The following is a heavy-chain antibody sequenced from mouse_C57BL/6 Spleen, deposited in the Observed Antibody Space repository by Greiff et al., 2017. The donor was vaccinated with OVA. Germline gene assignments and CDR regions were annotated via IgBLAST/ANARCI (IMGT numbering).Heavy chain of an antibody. D-gene: IGHD2-2*01. V-gene: IGHV5-4*01. CDR3: ARGGGYDYAMDY. J-gene: IGHJ4*01. CDR2: ISDGGSYT. Sequence: EVQVVESGGGLVKPGGSLKLSCAASGFTFSSYAMSWVRQTPEKRLEWVATISDGGSYTYYPDNVKGRFTISRDNAKNNLYLQMSHLKSEDTAMYYCARGGGYDYAMDYWGQGTSVTVSS. CDR1: GFTFSSYA.